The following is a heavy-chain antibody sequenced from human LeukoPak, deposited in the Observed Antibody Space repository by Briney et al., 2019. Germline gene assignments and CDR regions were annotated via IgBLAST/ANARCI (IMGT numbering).Heavy chain of an antibody. V-gene: IGHV3-21*01. CDR1: GFSFSSSG. CDR3: ATETIGRHYDY. J-gene: IGHJ4*02. CDR2: IGSTGTDR. Sequence: EGSLRLSCAASGFSFSSSGINWVRQAQGKGLEWVSSIGSTGTDRYYADSVKGRFTISRDNAKNSLYLQMNSLRAEDTAVYYCATETIGRHYDYWGQGTLLTVSS. D-gene: IGHD1-14*01.